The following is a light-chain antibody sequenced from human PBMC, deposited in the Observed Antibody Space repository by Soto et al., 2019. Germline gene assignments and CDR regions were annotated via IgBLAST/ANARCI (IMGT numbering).Light chain of an antibody. V-gene: IGLV1-40*01. CDR1: SSNIGAGYD. CDR2: GNS. CDR3: HSYDSSLSGSV. J-gene: IGLJ2*01. Sequence: QSVLTQPPSVSGAPGQRVTISCTGSSSNIGAGYDVHWYQHLPGTAPKLLIHGNSNRPSGVPDRFSGSKSGTSASLAITGLQAEDEADYYCHSYDSSLSGSVFGGGTKLTVL.